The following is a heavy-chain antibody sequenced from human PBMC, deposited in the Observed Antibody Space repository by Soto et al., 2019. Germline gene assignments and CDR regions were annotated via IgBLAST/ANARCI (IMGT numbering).Heavy chain of an antibody. CDR1: GGSISCGDYY. J-gene: IGHJ3*02. D-gene: IGHD3-22*01. CDR3: ARASDYYDSSGQVVGAFDI. Sequence: QVQLQESGPGLVKPSQTLSLTCTVSGGSISCGDYYWSWIRQPPGKGLEWIGYIYYSGSTYYNPSLQSRVTISVETSKNQFSLKLSSVTAEDTAVYDCARASDYYDSSGQVVGAFDIWGQVTMVTVSS. CDR2: IYYSGST. V-gene: IGHV4-30-4*01.